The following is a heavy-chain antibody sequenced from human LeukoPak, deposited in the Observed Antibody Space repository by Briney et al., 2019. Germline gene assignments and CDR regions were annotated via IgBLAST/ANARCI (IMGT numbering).Heavy chain of an antibody. CDR3: ARCSSTSCYTVRLFDP. CDR2: INTNTGNP. D-gene: IGHD2-2*02. CDR1: GYTFTSYA. V-gene: IGHV7-4-1*02. J-gene: IGHJ5*02. Sequence: ASAKVSCKASGYTFTSYAMNWVRQAPGQGLEWMGWINTNTGNPTYAQGFTGRFVFSLDISVSTAYLQISSLKAEDTAVYYCARCSSTSCYTVRLFDPWGQGTLVTVSS.